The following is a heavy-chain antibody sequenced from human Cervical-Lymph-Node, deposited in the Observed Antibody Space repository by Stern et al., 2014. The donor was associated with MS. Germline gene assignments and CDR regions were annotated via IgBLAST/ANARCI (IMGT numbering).Heavy chain of an antibody. J-gene: IGHJ4*02. CDR3: AREGLPNDYGGNSVSTFIDY. CDR1: GFTFNNYG. D-gene: IGHD4-23*01. CDR2: ILYDGSNK. V-gene: IGHV3-30*19. Sequence: VQLVESGGGVVQPGRSLRLSCAASGFTFNNYGIHWVRQAPGKGLEWVAVILYDGSNKYYADSVRVLFTISRDNSKNTLYLQMNSLRAEDTAVYYCAREGLPNDYGGNSVSTFIDYWGQGTLVTVSS.